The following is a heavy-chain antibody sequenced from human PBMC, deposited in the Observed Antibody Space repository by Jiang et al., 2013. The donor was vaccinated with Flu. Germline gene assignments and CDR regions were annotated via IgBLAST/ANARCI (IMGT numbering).Heavy chain of an antibody. CDR1: GGSISSSSYY. V-gene: IGHV4-39*01. Sequence: GPGLVKPSETLSLTCTVSGGSISSSSYYWGWIRQPPGKGLEWIGSIYYSGSTYYNPSLKSRVTISVDTSKNQFSLKLSSVTAADTAVYYCARREGIAAVVDPWGQGTLGTVSS. J-gene: IGHJ5*02. D-gene: IGHD6-25*01. CDR3: ARREGIAAVVDP. CDR2: IYYSGST.